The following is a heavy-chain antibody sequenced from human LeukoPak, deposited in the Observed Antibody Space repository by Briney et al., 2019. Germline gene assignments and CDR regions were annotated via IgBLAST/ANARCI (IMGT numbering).Heavy chain of an antibody. CDR1: GFTFSTYS. V-gene: IGHV3-7*02. CDR2: IKKDGSDI. CDR3: ASSRWQAFDS. D-gene: IGHD6-13*01. J-gene: IGHJ4*02. Sequence: GGSLRLSCAASGFTFSTYSMNWVRQAPGKGLEWVAHIKKDGSDIYYADSVKGRFTISRDNAKNSLYLQLSSLRAEDTAAYYCASSRWQAFDSWGQGILVTVSS.